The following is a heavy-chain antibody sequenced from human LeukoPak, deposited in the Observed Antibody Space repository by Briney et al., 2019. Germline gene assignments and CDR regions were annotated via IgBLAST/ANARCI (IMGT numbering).Heavy chain of an antibody. J-gene: IGHJ4*02. Sequence: HPGGSLRLSCAATGFTFRKHWMSWVRQTVGKGLECVAKIREDGNEKHHVDSVKGRFTISRDNAKNSLFLQMNNLRVDDTAVYYCVRDYRGGWNDYWGQGTLVTVSS. V-gene: IGHV3-7*01. CDR3: VRDYRGGWNDY. CDR1: GFTFRKHW. CDR2: IREDGNEK. D-gene: IGHD1-26*01.